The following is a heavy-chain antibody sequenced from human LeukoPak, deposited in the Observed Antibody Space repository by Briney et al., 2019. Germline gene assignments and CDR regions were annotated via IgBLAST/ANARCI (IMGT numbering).Heavy chain of an antibody. V-gene: IGHV4-39*01. J-gene: IGHJ5*02. D-gene: IGHD3-10*01. CDR1: GGSVTTSSYY. CDR3: AGRSLREAYNRFDP. Sequence: SETLSLTCTVSGGSVTTSSYYWGWIRQPPGKGLEWIGSMSHSGSAFYNPSLKSRVSISVDTSKNQFSLRVTSVTAADTALYYCAGRSLREAYNRFDPWGQGTLVTVSS. CDR2: MSHSGSA.